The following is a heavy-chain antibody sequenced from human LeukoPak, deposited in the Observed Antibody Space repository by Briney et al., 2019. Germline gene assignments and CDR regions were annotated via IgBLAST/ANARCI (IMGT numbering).Heavy chain of an antibody. Sequence: GGSLRLSCAASGFTFSSYGMHWVRQAPGKGLEWVAFIRYDGSKKYYADSVKGRFTISRDNSKNTLYLQMNSLRAEDTAVYYCARERSTVAPPHPFDYWGQGTLVTVSS. V-gene: IGHV3-30*02. D-gene: IGHD4-23*01. CDR1: GFTFSSYG. J-gene: IGHJ4*02. CDR2: IRYDGSKK. CDR3: ARERSTVAPPHPFDY.